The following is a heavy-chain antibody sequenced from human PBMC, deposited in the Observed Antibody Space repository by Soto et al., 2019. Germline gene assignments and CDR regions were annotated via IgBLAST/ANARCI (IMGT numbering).Heavy chain of an antibody. J-gene: IGHJ5*02. Sequence: SQTLSLTCAISGDSVSSNSAAWNWIRQSPSRGLEWLGRTYYRSKWYNDYAVSAKSRISINPDTSKNQFSLQLNSVTPEATAVYYCARGSAAGMGYWFEPWGQGTQVTVSS. CDR3: ARGSAAGMGYWFEP. CDR1: GDSVSSNSAA. D-gene: IGHD6-13*01. V-gene: IGHV6-1*01. CDR2: TYYRSKWYN.